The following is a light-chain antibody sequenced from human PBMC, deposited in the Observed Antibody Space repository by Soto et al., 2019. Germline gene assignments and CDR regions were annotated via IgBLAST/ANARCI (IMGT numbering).Light chain of an antibody. CDR2: GAT. J-gene: IGKJ4*01. CDR3: QQYNNWPLT. Sequence: EVVMTQSPATLSVSPWERATLSCRASQTVRDNLGWYQQKPGQPPRLLIYGATTRATGIPARFSGSGSGTEFTLTISSLQSEDFAVYSCQQYNNWPLTFGGGTKVDIK. CDR1: QTVRDN. V-gene: IGKV3D-15*01.